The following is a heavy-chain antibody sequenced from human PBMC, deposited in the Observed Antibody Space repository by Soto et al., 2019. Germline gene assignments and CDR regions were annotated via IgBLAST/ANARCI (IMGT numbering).Heavy chain of an antibody. CDR3: ARGLVVVSATYWYFDL. V-gene: IGHV1-8*01. Sequence: QVQLVQSGAEVKKPGASVKVSCKASGYTFTSYDINWVRQAAGQGLEWIGWMNPNSGKAVYAQKFQGRVTMAGNTSISTAYMELSSLRPDDTAVYFGARGLVVVSATYWYFDLWGRGTLVTVSS. D-gene: IGHD2-15*01. J-gene: IGHJ2*01. CDR1: GYTFTSYD. CDR2: MNPNSGKA.